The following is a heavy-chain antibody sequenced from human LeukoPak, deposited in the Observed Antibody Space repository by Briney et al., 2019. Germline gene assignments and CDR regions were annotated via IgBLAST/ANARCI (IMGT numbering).Heavy chain of an antibody. CDR3: ARAIPYCSGGSCITYFDY. Sequence: SETLSLTCAVYGGSFSGYYWSWIRQPPGKGLEWIGEINHSGSTNYNPSLKSRVTISVDTSKNQFSLKLSSVTAADTAVYYCARAIPYCSGGSCITYFDYWGQGTLVTVSS. CDR2: INHSGST. J-gene: IGHJ4*02. D-gene: IGHD2-15*01. V-gene: IGHV4-34*01. CDR1: GGSFSGYY.